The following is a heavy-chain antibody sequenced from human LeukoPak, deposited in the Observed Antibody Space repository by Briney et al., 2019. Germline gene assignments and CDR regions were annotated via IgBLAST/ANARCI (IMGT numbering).Heavy chain of an antibody. CDR3: ARGYSSSWYLDY. V-gene: IGHV4-59*01. CDR2: IYYSGST. CDR1: GGSISSYY. D-gene: IGHD6-13*01. Sequence: SETLSLTCTVSGGSISSYYWSWIRQPPGKGLEWSGYIYYSGSTNYNPSLKSRVTISVVTSKNQFSLKLSSVTAADTAVYYCARGYSSSWYLDYWGQGTLVTVSS. J-gene: IGHJ4*02.